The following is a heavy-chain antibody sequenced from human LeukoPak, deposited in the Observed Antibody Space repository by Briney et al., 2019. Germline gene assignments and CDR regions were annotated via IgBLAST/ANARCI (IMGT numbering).Heavy chain of an antibody. Sequence: GGSLRLSCVGAGFSNADYGMSWVRQVPGKGLEWVSGIDWSGQASEYADSVKGRFIISRDNAENSLYLQMNSLRPEDTGLYYCARDLSATWYSLAFWGQGTLVTVFS. V-gene: IGHV3-20*04. CDR1: GFSNADYG. D-gene: IGHD2-15*01. CDR2: IDWSGQAS. J-gene: IGHJ4*02. CDR3: ARDLSATWYSLAF.